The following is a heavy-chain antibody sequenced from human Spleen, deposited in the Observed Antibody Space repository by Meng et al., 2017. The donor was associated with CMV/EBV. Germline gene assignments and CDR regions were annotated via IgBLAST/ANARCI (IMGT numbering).Heavy chain of an antibody. D-gene: IGHD1-26*01. CDR1: GYTFTGYY. CDR2: INPNSGGT. Sequence: QVQLVQSGAEVKKPGASVKVSCKASGYTFTGYYMHWVRQAPGQGLEWMGWINPNSGGTNYAQKFQGRVTITADESTSTAYMELRSLRSDDTAVYYCARVEVGITSGDYWGQGTLVTVSS. CDR3: ARVEVGITSGDY. V-gene: IGHV1-2*02. J-gene: IGHJ4*02.